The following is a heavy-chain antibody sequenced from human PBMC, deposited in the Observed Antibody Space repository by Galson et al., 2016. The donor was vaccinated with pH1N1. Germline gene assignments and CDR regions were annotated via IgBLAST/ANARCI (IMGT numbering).Heavy chain of an antibody. Sequence: SVKVSGKASGYTFVAYYFHWVRQAPGQGLDWIGVIDPSGGGSIYAQRFQTRVSMTRDTSTSTVYMELSDLKSEDTAVYYCIRDLGRLRDYWGQGTLVTVSS. CDR2: IDPSGGGS. CDR3: IRDLGRLRDY. J-gene: IGHJ4*02. CDR1: GYTFVAYY. D-gene: IGHD3-16*01. V-gene: IGHV1-46*03.